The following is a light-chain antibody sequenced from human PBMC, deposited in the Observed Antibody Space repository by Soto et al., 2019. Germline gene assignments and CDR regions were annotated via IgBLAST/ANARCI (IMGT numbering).Light chain of an antibody. Sequence: EIVMTHSPATLSVSPRSGATLPVSASPSVSSNLARHPQKPGQAPMLLIYGASARATGIPARFSGSGSGTEFTLTSSSLQSEDFAVYYCQQYNNWPWTFGQGTKVDIK. CDR2: GAS. J-gene: IGKJ1*01. V-gene: IGKV3-15*01. CDR1: PSVSSN. CDR3: QQYNNWPWT.